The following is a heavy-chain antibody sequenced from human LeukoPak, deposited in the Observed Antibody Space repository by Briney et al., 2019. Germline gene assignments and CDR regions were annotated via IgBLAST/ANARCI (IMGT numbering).Heavy chain of an antibody. CDR1: GFTFSTYG. Sequence: PGGSLRLSCAASGFTFSTYGMHWVRQAPGKGPEWVAFIWFDGRNEHYADSVKGRFGISRDNSQNTLYLEMNSLRAEDTAVYYCVKSVAGTDGDDYWGQGTLVTVSS. V-gene: IGHV3-30*02. J-gene: IGHJ4*02. CDR3: VKSVAGTDGDDY. CDR2: IWFDGRNE. D-gene: IGHD6-19*01.